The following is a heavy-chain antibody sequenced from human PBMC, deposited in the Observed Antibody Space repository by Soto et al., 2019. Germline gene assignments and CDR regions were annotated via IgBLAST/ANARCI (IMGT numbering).Heavy chain of an antibody. CDR3: ARDMHAGFTHYFDP. V-gene: IGHV3-30*03. J-gene: IGHJ5*02. CDR2: ISNDGNNK. Sequence: GGSLRLSCTTSGFTFSSYGMHWFRQAPGRGLEWLALISNDGNNKYYADSVKGRFTVSRDNFKNTLYLQMDSLRAEDSAVYHCARDMHAGFTHYFDPWGQGTLVTVS. CDR1: GFTFSSYG. D-gene: IGHD1-26*01.